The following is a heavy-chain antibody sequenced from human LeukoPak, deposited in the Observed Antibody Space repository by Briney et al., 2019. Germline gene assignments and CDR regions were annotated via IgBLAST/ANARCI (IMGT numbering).Heavy chain of an antibody. J-gene: IGHJ4*02. V-gene: IGHV4-4*07. D-gene: IGHD2-2*01. CDR1: GGSISSYY. Sequence: SETLSHTCTVSGGSISSYYWSWIRQPAGKGLEWIGRISTSGSTNYNPSLKSRVTMSVDTSKNQFSLKLSSVTAADAAVYYCARDLGGHCSSTSCYGEYYFDYWGQGTLVTVSS. CDR3: ARDLGGHCSSTSCYGEYYFDY. CDR2: ISTSGST.